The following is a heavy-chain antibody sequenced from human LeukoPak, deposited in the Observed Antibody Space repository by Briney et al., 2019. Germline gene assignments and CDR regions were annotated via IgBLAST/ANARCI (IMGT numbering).Heavy chain of an antibody. CDR2: ISGSGGST. CDR3: AKDHRVWFGEFHNWFDP. V-gene: IGHV3-23*01. D-gene: IGHD3-10*01. Sequence: GGSLRPSCAASGFTLSSYAMSWVRQAPGKGLEWVSAISGSGGSTYYADSVKGRFTISRDNSKNTLYLQMNSLRAEDTAVYYCAKDHRVWFGEFHNWFDPWGQGTLVTVSS. J-gene: IGHJ5*02. CDR1: GFTLSSYA.